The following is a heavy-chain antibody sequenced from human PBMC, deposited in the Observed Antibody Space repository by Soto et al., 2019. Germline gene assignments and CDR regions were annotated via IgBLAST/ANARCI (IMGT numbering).Heavy chain of an antibody. Sequence: PSETLSLTCTVSGGSISSSSYYWGWIRQPPGKGLEWIGSIYYSGSTYYNPSLKSRVTISVDTSKNQFSLKLSSVTAADTAMYYCAGSNFGVATGTSYMDVWGKGTTVTVSS. V-gene: IGHV4-39*01. CDR3: AGSNFGVATGTSYMDV. CDR1: GGSISSSSYY. J-gene: IGHJ6*03. D-gene: IGHD3-3*02. CDR2: IYYSGST.